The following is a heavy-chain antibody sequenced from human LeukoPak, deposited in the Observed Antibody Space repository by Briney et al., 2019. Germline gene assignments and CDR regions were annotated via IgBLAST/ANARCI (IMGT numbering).Heavy chain of an antibody. J-gene: IGHJ4*02. Sequence: GGSLRLSCAASGFTFSNYAMTWVRQAPGKGLEWLSTISASGGTTSFADSVKGRFTISRDNSKNTVYLQMNSLRSEDTGLYFCAQDVRIEEVPLLGPGFWGQGTLVTVSS. V-gene: IGHV3-23*01. CDR3: AQDVRIEEVPLLGPGF. CDR1: GFTFSNYA. CDR2: ISASGGTT. D-gene: IGHD2-21*01.